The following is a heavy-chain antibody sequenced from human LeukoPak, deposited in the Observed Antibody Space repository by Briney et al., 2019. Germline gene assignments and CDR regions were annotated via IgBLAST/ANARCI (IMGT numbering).Heavy chain of an antibody. D-gene: IGHD3-22*01. V-gene: IGHV1-2*02. J-gene: IGHJ4*02. Sequence: ASVKVSCKTSGYIFTGYYMHWVRQAPGQGLEWMGWINPNSGGTNYAQKLQGRVTMTRDTSTSTAYMGLSRLRSDDTALYYCASCYYDSSGYYYFDYWGQGTLVTVSS. CDR1: GYIFTGYY. CDR3: ASCYYDSSGYYYFDY. CDR2: INPNSGGT.